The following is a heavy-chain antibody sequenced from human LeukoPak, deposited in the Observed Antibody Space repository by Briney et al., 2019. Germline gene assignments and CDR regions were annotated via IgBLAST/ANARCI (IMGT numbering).Heavy chain of an antibody. J-gene: IGHJ4*02. V-gene: IGHV1-69*13. Sequence: GASVKVSCKASGGTFSSYAISWVRQATGQGLEWMGGIIPIFGTANYAQKFQGRVTITADESTSTAYMELSSLRSEDTAVYYCAREMDSSGYHPGYWGQGTLVTVSS. CDR3: AREMDSSGYHPGY. CDR1: GGTFSSYA. CDR2: IIPIFGTA. D-gene: IGHD3-22*01.